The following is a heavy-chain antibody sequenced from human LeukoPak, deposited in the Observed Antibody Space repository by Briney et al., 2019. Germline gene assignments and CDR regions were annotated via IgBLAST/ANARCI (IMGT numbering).Heavy chain of an antibody. CDR2: INPSGGST. Sequence: ASVKVSCKASGYTFTSYYMHWVRQAPGQGLEWMGIINPSGGSTSYAQKFQGRVTMTRDTSTSTVYMELSSLRSEDTAAYYCASTLVAAAPFDYWGQGTLVTVSS. CDR3: ASTLVAAAPFDY. CDR1: GYTFTSYY. D-gene: IGHD2-15*01. J-gene: IGHJ4*02. V-gene: IGHV1-46*01.